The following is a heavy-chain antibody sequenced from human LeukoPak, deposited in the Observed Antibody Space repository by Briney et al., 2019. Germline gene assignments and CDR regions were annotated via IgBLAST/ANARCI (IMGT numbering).Heavy chain of an antibody. J-gene: IGHJ6*03. CDR3: AXVMPPGRIRFYSYYMDV. Sequence: GGSLRLSCAASGFSFRSYTMNRVRQAPGKGLEWVSGISDSGSATLYADSVKGRFTISRDNSKNTLELQMNGLRVEDTAVYYCAXVMPPGRIRFYSYYMDVWGKGTTVTVS. CDR2: ISDSGSAT. CDR1: GFSFRSYT. D-gene: IGHD2-15*01. V-gene: IGHV3-23*01.